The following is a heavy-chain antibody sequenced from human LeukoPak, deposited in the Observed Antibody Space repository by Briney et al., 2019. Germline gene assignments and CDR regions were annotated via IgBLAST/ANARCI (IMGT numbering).Heavy chain of an antibody. V-gene: IGHV5-51*01. J-gene: IGHJ6*02. D-gene: IGHD3-3*01. CDR2: IYPGDSDT. Sequence: GESLKTSCKGSGYSFTSYWIGWVRQMPGKGLEWMGIIYPGDSDTRYSPSFQGQVTISADKSISTAYLQWSSLKATDTAMYYCARTGLDYDFWSGYDSPRRHGMDVWGQGTTVTVSS. CDR3: ARTGLDYDFWSGYDSPRRHGMDV. CDR1: GYSFTSYW.